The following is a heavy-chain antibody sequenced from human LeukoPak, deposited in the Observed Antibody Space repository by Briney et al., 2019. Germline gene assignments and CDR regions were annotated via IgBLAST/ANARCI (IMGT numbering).Heavy chain of an antibody. CDR2: IYHSGST. J-gene: IGHJ3*02. CDR1: GGSISSGGYS. D-gene: IGHD6-19*01. V-gene: IGHV4-30-2*01. Sequence: PSETLSLTCAVSGGSISSGGYSWSWIRLPPGKGLEWIGYIYHSGSTYYNPSLKSRVTISVDRSKNQFSLKLSSVTAADTAVYYCARAGIAVANAFDIWGQGTMVTVSS. CDR3: ARAGIAVANAFDI.